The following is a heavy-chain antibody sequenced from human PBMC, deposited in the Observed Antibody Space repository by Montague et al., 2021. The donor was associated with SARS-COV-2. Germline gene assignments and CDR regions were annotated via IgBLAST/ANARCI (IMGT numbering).Heavy chain of an antibody. V-gene: IGHV6-1*01. CDR3: ARDLKPPGDILTGYLPYYYMDV. CDR1: GDSVSSNSAA. CDR2: TYYRSKWYN. Sequence: CAISGDSVSSNSAAWNWIRQSPSRGLEWLGRTYYRSKWYNDYAVSAKSRITINPDTSKNQFSLQLNSVTPEDTIVYYCARDLKPPGDILTGYLPYYYMDVWGKGTTVTVSS. D-gene: IGHD3-9*01. J-gene: IGHJ6*03.